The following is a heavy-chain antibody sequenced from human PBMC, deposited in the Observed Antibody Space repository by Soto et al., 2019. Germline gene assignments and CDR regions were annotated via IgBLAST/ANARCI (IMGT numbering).Heavy chain of an antibody. D-gene: IGHD6-19*01. CDR3: ARMYSSGSGWFHP. J-gene: IGHJ5*02. V-gene: IGHV4-4*08. CDR2: FYSSGSI. Sequence: PSETLSLTCTVSGGSIIGYYWSWIRHHPGKGLEWIGSFYSSGSIIYNPSLRSRVSISGDTSSNQFSMSLTSVTAADTARYYCARMYSSGSGWFHPWGQGTLVTVSS. CDR1: GGSIIGYY.